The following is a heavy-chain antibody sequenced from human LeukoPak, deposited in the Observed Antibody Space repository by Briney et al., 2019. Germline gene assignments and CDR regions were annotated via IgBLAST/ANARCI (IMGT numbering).Heavy chain of an antibody. J-gene: IGHJ4*02. D-gene: IGHD2-15*01. Sequence: SLPLSLTCAISGDSVSSKSAAWNWLRQSPSRPLEWLGRTYYRSKLSTDYAVSVKSRITVNPDPSKRHFSLQLNSVTPDDTGVYYCARLVGGGPDYWGQGTLVTVSS. CDR2: TYYRSKLST. CDR1: GDSVSSKSAA. V-gene: IGHV6-1*01. CDR3: ARLVGGGPDY.